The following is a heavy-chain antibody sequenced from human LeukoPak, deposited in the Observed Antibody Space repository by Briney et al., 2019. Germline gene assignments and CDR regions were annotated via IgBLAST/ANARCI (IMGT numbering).Heavy chain of an antibody. Sequence: ASVKVSCKASGYTFTGYYMHWVRQAHGQGLEWVGWINPTSGGTTYAQRFQGRVTVTRDTSISTAYMELTRLRSDDTAVYYCARDRIQLWLPNHFDYWGQGTVVTVSS. CDR1: GYTFTGYY. J-gene: IGHJ4*02. CDR2: INPTSGGT. V-gene: IGHV1-2*02. CDR3: ARDRIQLWLPNHFDY. D-gene: IGHD5-18*01.